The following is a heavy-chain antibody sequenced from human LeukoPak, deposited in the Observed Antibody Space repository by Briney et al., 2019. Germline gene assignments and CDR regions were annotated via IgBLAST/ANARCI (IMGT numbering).Heavy chain of an antibody. CDR2: IYHSGST. CDR1: GGSISSGGYS. CDR3: ARGEGGSFDY. Sequence: SETLSLTCAVSGGSISSGGYSWSWIRQPPGKGLEWIGYIYHSGSTYYNPSLKSRVTISVDRSKNQFSLKLSSVTAADTAVYYCARGEGGSFDYWGQGTLVTVSS. V-gene: IGHV4-30-2*01. J-gene: IGHJ4*02.